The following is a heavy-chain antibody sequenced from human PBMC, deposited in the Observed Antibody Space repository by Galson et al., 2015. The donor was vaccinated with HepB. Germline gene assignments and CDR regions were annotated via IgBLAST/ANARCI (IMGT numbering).Heavy chain of an antibody. CDR2: FDPEHGET. J-gene: IGHJ4*01. V-gene: IGHV1-24*01. CDR3: AKDRWTREEARPFDY. D-gene: IGHD6-6*01. CDR1: GYSLTELS. Sequence: SVKVSCKASGYSLTELSMHWVRQAPRKGLEWMGGFDPEHGETIYAQKLQGRVTVTEDTSTDTAYMELSSLRAEDTAVYFCAKDRWTREEARPFDYWGHGTVVTVSS.